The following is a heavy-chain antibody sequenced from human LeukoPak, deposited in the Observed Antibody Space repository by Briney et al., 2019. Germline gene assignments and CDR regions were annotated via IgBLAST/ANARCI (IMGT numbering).Heavy chain of an antibody. CDR1: GFTFSDYW. CDR3: ARDKIVGATKFEY. V-gene: IGHV3-7*01. Sequence: GGSLRLSCVVSGFTFSDYWMSWVRQAPGKRLEWVANIKQDESEKYYVESVKGRFTISRDNARNSLYLHMNSLRAEDTALYYCARDKIVGATKFEYWGQGTQVTVSS. J-gene: IGHJ4*02. D-gene: IGHD1-26*01. CDR2: IKQDESEK.